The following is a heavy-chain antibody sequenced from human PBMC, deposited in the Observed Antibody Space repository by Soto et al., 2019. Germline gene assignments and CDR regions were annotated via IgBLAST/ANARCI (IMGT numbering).Heavy chain of an antibody. CDR3: ARGPFRPSAMDV. Sequence: RASVKVSCKTSGDNFKKNVFTWVRQAPGQGLEWMGGTIPALGKTHYIEKFQGRVTITVDDATRTVYMEVRDLTPEDTAIYYCARGPFRPSAMDVWGQGTTVTVSS. J-gene: IGHJ6*02. CDR1: GDNFKKNV. CDR2: TIPALGKT. D-gene: IGHD3-10*01. V-gene: IGHV1-69*10.